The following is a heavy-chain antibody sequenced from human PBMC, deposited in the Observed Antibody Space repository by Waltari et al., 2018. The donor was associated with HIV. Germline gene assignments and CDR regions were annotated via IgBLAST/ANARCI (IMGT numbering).Heavy chain of an antibody. J-gene: IGHJ6*02. D-gene: IGHD1-26*01. CDR2: ISSDGKSD. V-gene: IGHV3-33*07. CDR3: ARERIVGSNIEGAYHFGLDV. Sequence: QVQLVESGGRVVQPGASLWLSWPAPGFPFSSYELTWVRHVPGKGRQGVALISSDGKSDHYTDSVKGRFTISRDNSKTTAYLEMTSLRVGDTAVYFWARERIVGSNIEGAYHFGLDVWGQGTTVFVSS. CDR1: GFPFSSYE.